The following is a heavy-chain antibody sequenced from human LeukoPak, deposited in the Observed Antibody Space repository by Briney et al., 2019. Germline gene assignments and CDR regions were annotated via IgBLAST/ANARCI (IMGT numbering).Heavy chain of an antibody. V-gene: IGHV3-48*04. CDR3: ARLPAYCSSTSCYYDY. Sequence: GGSLRLSCAASGFTFSTNAMSWVRQAPGKGLEWVSYISSASGSIYYADSVKGRFTISRDNAKNSLFLQMNGLRAEDTAVYYCARLPAYCSSTSCYYDYWGQGTLVTVSS. CDR1: GFTFSTNA. D-gene: IGHD2-2*01. J-gene: IGHJ4*02. CDR2: ISSASGSI.